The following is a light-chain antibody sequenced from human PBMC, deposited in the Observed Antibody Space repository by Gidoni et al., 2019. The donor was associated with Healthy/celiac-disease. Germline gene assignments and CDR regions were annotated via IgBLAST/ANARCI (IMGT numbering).Light chain of an antibody. CDR2: GAS. V-gene: IGKV3-20*01. CDR3: QQYGSSPSIT. CDR1: QSVSSSY. Sequence: EIVLTQSPGTLSLSPGERATLSCRASQSVSSSYLAWYQQKPGQAPRLLIDGASSRATGIPDRFSGSGSGTDFTLTISRLEPEDFAVYYCQQYGSSPSITFGQXTRLEIK. J-gene: IGKJ5*01.